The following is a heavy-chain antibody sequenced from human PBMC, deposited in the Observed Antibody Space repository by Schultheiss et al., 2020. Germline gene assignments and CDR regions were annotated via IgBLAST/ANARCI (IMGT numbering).Heavy chain of an antibody. CDR1: GYTFTAYY. Sequence: GESLKISCKASGYTFTAYYMHWVRQAPGQGLEWMGRIDPGNGATNYAQKFQGRVTITADKSTSTAYMELSSLRSEDTAVYYCARGGDGSGSLNWGQGTLVTVS. V-gene: IGHV1-2*06. J-gene: IGHJ4*02. D-gene: IGHD3-10*01. CDR3: ARGGDGSGSLN. CDR2: IDPGNGAT.